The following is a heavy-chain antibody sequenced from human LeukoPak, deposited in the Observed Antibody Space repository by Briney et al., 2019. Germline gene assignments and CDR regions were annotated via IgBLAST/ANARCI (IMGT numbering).Heavy chain of an antibody. Sequence: PGGSLRLSCAASGFTFSSNAMTWVRQAPGKGLEWVSAISGSGGSTYYADSVKGRFTISRDNSKNTLYLQMNSLRAEDTAVYYCAKDQDGDYPNWFDPWGQGTLVTVSS. CDR2: ISGSGGST. D-gene: IGHD4-17*01. J-gene: IGHJ5*02. CDR3: AKDQDGDYPNWFDP. CDR1: GFTFSSNA. V-gene: IGHV3-23*01.